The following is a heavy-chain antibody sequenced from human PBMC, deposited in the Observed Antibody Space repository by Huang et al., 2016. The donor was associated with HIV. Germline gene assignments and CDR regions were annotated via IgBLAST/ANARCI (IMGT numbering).Heavy chain of an antibody. Sequence: QVRLQESGPGLVKPSQTLALTCTVSGVPSSSGGFYWTWSRQPPGKGLEWVGYVYDDGSSHYNPSLKSRVIVSVDMSKNQFYLKLNSVTAADTAFYYCARAPYDSRGYYFWGRGTLVTVSS. D-gene: IGHD3-22*01. CDR1: GVPSSSGGFY. V-gene: IGHV4-30-4*08. J-gene: IGHJ4*02. CDR2: VYDDGSS. CDR3: ARAPYDSRGYYF.